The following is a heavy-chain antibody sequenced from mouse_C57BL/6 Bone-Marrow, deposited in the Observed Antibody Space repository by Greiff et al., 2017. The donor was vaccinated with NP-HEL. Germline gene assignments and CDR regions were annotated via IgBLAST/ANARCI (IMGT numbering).Heavy chain of an antibody. CDR3: ARDPITTVVRYFDV. CDR2: ISYDGSN. V-gene: IGHV3-6*01. Sequence: EVQLQQSGPGLVKPSQSLSLTCSVTGYSITSGYYWNWIRQFPGNKLEWMGYISYDGSNNYNPSLKNRISITRDTSKNQFFLKLNSVTTEDTATYYCARDPITTVVRYFDVWGTGTTVTVSS. J-gene: IGHJ1*03. D-gene: IGHD1-1*01. CDR1: GYSITSGYY.